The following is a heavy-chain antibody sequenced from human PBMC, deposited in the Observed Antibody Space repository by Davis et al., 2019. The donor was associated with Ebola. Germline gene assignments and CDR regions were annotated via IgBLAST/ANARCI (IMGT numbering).Heavy chain of an antibody. V-gene: IGHV3-23*01. CDR1: GFTVSSNY. J-gene: IGHJ6*03. D-gene: IGHD3-3*01. CDR2: ISNSGGST. Sequence: GGSLRLSCAASGFTVSSNYMNWVRQAPGKGLEWVSAISNSGGSTYYADSVKGRFTISRDKSKNTLYLQMNSLRAEDTAVYYCAKKWADYDFWSGYLYYMDVWGKGTTVTVSS. CDR3: AKKWADYDFWSGYLYYMDV.